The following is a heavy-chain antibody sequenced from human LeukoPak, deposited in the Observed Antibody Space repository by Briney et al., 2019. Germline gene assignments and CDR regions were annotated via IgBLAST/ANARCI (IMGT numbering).Heavy chain of an antibody. CDR1: GGSFSGYY. V-gene: IGHV4-34*01. D-gene: IGHD6-19*01. J-gene: IGHJ1*01. Sequence: SETLSLTCAVYGGSFSGYYWSWIRQPPGKGLEWIGEINHSGSTNYNPSLKSRVTISVDTSKNQFSLKLSSVTAADTAVYYCATYSSTGIFQHWGQGTLVTVSS. CDR2: INHSGST. CDR3: ATYSSTGIFQH.